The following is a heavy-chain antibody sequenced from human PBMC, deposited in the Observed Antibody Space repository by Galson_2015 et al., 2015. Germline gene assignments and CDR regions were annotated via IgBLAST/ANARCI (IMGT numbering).Heavy chain of an antibody. D-gene: IGHD3-9*01. Sequence: QSGAEVKKPGESLRISCMGSGYSFTSYWISWVRQMPGKGLEWMGRIDPSDSYTNYSPSFQGHVTISADKSISTAYLQWSSLKASDTAMYYCATAKGLDYDMLTGCPDYWGQGTLVTVSS. V-gene: IGHV5-10-1*01. CDR2: IDPSDSYT. CDR1: GYSFTSYW. CDR3: ATAKGLDYDMLTGCPDY. J-gene: IGHJ4*02.